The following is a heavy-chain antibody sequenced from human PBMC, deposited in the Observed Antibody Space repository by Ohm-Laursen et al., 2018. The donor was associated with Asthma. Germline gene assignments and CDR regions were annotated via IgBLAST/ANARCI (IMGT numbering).Heavy chain of an antibody. CDR3: TRGGHYGSYFDY. CDR2: ITSYSSTT. Sequence: SLRLSCSASKFTFSNYAMNWVRQPPGKGLEWVSYITSYSSTTYYADSVKGRFTISRDNSKNTLYLQMNSLRAEDTAVYYCTRGGHYGSYFDYWGQGTLVTVSS. CDR1: KFTFSNYA. J-gene: IGHJ4*02. V-gene: IGHV3-48*01. D-gene: IGHD4-17*01.